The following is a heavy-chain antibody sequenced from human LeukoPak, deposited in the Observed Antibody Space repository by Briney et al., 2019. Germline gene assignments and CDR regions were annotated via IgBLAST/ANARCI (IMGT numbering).Heavy chain of an antibody. V-gene: IGHV3-21*04. CDR1: GFTFSSYS. CDR2: ISSSSSYI. Sequence: GGSLRLSCAASGFTFSSYSMTWVRQAPGKGLEWVSSISSSSSYIYYADSVKGRFTISRDNAKNTLYLQMNSLRAEDTAVYYCAKGGYYYDSSGEEPYYFDYWGQGTLVTVSS. D-gene: IGHD3-22*01. J-gene: IGHJ4*02. CDR3: AKGGYYYDSSGEEPYYFDY.